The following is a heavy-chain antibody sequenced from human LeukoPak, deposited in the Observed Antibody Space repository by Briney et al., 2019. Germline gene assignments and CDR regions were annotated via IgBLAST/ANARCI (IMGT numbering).Heavy chain of an antibody. D-gene: IGHD6-13*01. CDR3: AREGSSWSGNWFDP. CDR2: IYYSGST. V-gene: IGHV4-59*12. Sequence: SETLSLTCTVSGGSISSYYWSWIRQPPGKGLEWIGYIYYSGSTNYNPSLKSRVTISVDTSKNQFSLKLSSVTAADTAVYYCAREGSSWSGNWFDPWGQGTLVTVSS. J-gene: IGHJ5*02. CDR1: GGSISSYY.